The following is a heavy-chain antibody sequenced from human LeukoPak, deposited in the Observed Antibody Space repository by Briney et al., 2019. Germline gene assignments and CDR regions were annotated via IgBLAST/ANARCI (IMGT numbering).Heavy chain of an antibody. CDR3: ARDVTAMVLAFDI. D-gene: IGHD5-18*01. V-gene: IGHV3-48*03. J-gene: IGHJ3*02. CDR1: GFTFISFE. CDR2: ISSTGTTK. Sequence: GGSLRLSCAASGFTFISFEMNWIRQAPGKGLEWVSYISSTGTTKYYADSVKGRFTIFRDNAKNSLYLQMNSLRVEDTGVYYCARDVTAMVLAFDIWGQGTMVTVSS.